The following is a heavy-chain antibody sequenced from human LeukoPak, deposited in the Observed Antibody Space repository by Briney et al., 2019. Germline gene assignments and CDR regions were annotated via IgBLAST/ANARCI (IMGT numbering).Heavy chain of an antibody. CDR2: IYYSGST. J-gene: IGHJ4*02. D-gene: IGHD6-19*01. V-gene: IGHV4-39*01. CDR1: GGSISSSSYY. CDR3: AGLSGGTQWLAPFDY. Sequence: SETLSLSCTVSGGSISSSSYYWGWIRQPPGKGLEWIGTIYYSGSTYYNASLKSRLTISVDTSKNQFSLKLSSVTAADTAVYYCAGLSGGTQWLAPFDYWGQGTLVTVSS.